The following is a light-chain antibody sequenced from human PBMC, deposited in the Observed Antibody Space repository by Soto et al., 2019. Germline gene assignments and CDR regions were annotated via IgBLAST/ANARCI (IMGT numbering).Light chain of an antibody. CDR1: QSVSID. CDR3: QQRSDWPLT. V-gene: IGKV3-11*01. Sequence: EIVMTQSPATLSVSPGERATLSCRASQSVSIDLAWYQQKPGQAPRLLIYDVSNRASGIPARFSGSGSETDFTLTISSLEPEDFAVYYCQQRSDWPLTFGQGTRLEIK. J-gene: IGKJ5*01. CDR2: DVS.